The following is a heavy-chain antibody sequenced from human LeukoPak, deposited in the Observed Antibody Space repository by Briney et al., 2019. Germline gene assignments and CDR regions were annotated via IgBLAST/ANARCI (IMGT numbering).Heavy chain of an antibody. D-gene: IGHD2-21*01. J-gene: IGHJ4*02. CDR2: INHSGST. V-gene: IGHV4-34*01. Sequence: PSETLSLTCAVYGGSFSGYYWSWIRQPPGKGLEWIGEINHSGSTNYNPSLKSRVTISVDTSKNQFSLKLSSVTAADTAVYYCARYGVGGDRRRSYYFDYWGQGTLVTVSS. CDR1: GGSFSGYY. CDR3: ARYGVGGDRRRSYYFDY.